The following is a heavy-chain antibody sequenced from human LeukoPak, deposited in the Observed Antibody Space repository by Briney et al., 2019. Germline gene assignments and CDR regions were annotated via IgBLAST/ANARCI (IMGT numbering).Heavy chain of an antibody. CDR2: TIGSRGNT. CDR1: GFTFSSYA. J-gene: IGHJ4*02. CDR3: AKGTSCGGDCYSYFAY. V-gene: IGHV3-23*01. D-gene: IGHD2-21*02. Sequence: GGSLRLSCAAAGFTFSSYAMSWVRQAPGKGLEWVSATIGSRGNTYYDDSGKGRFSISRDNSKNPLSLQMNSLRADDTAVYYCAKGTSCGGDCYSYFAYWGQGTLVTVSS.